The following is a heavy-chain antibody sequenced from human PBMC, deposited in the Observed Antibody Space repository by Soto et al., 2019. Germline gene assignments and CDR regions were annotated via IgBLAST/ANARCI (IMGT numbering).Heavy chain of an antibody. CDR3: ARDLGVVVGTAILDY. Sequence: QVQLVESGGGVVQPGRSLRLSCAASGFTFSSYAMHWVRQAPGKGLEWVAVISYDGSNKYYADSVKGRFTISRDNSKNTLYLQMNSLRAEDTAVYYCARDLGVVVGTAILDYWGQGTLVTVSS. J-gene: IGHJ4*02. V-gene: IGHV3-30-3*01. D-gene: IGHD2-21*02. CDR2: ISYDGSNK. CDR1: GFTFSSYA.